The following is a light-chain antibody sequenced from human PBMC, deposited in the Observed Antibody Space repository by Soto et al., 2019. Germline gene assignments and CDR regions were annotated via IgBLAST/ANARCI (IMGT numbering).Light chain of an antibody. CDR2: GAS. V-gene: IGKV1-9*01. CDR3: QQYNSYSPVT. CDR1: QAINSY. J-gene: IGKJ1*01. Sequence: IQLPQSPSSLSASVGDRVTITCRASQAINSYLAWYQQKPGKAPDLLIYGASILQSGVPSRFSGSGSGKDFTLTISGLQPDDFATYYCQQYNSYSPVTFGQGTKVDIK.